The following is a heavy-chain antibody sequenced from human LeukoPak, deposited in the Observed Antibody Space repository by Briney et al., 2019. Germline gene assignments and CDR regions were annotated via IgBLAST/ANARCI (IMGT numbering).Heavy chain of an antibody. V-gene: IGHV4-34*08. Sequence: GSLRLSCAASGFTFSSYSMNWVRQPPGKGLEWIGEINHSGSTNYNPSLKSRVTISVDTSKNQFSLKLSSVTAADTAVYYCAIHSYHYTFDYWGQGTLVTVSS. CDR3: AIHSYHYTFDY. CDR1: GFTFSSYS. D-gene: IGHD5-12*01. J-gene: IGHJ4*02. CDR2: INHSGST.